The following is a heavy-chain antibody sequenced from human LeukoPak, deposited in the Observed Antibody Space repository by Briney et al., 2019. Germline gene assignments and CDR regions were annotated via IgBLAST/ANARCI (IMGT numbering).Heavy chain of an antibody. CDR2: IYYSGST. CDR1: GGSISSYY. D-gene: IGHD2-15*01. CDR3: ARTTEGYCRGRSCYSYYYYMDV. V-gene: IGHV4-59*01. J-gene: IGHJ6*03. Sequence: SETLSLTCTVSGGSISSYYWSWIRQPPGKGLEWIGYIYYSGSTHFHPSLKSRVTISLDTSKNQFSLKLSSVTAADTAVYYCARTTEGYCRGRSCYSYYYYMDVWGKGTTVTVSS.